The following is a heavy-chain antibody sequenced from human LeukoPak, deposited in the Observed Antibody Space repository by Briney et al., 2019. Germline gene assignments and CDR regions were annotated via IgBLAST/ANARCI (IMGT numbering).Heavy chain of an antibody. J-gene: IGHJ5*02. CDR2: IYTTGST. CDR1: GGSISSSSYY. D-gene: IGHD5-12*01. CDR3: AKGNPYYDS. Sequence: SETLSLTCTVSGGSISSSSYYWGWIRQPPGKGLAWIGNIYTTGSTYYSPSLKSRVIISLDTSENQFSLTLRSLTAADTAVYYCAKGNPYYDSWGQGTLVTVSS. V-gene: IGHV4-39*07.